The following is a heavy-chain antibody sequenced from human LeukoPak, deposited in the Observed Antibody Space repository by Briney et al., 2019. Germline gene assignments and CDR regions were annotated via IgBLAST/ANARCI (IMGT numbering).Heavy chain of an antibody. Sequence: SETLSLTCAVYGGSFSGYYWSWIRQPPGKGLEWIGEINHSGSTNYNPSLKSRVTISVDTSKNQLSLKLSSVTAADTAVYYCARAGYSSSWLHFDYWGQGTLVTVSS. CDR1: GGSFSGYY. D-gene: IGHD6-13*01. J-gene: IGHJ4*02. CDR3: ARAGYSSSWLHFDY. V-gene: IGHV4-34*01. CDR2: INHSGST.